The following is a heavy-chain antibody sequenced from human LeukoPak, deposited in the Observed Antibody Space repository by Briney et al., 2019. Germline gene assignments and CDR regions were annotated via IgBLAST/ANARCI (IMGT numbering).Heavy chain of an antibody. Sequence: SQTLSLTCTVSGDSISSYYWTWIRQPPGKGLEWIGYIYYSGTTNYNPSLKSRVTISLDTSKNQFSLKLTSVTAADTAIYYCASGRPLGFDYWGQGTLVTVSS. D-gene: IGHD1-26*01. CDR3: ASGRPLGFDY. J-gene: IGHJ4*02. CDR1: GDSISSYY. CDR2: IYYSGTT. V-gene: IGHV4-59*01.